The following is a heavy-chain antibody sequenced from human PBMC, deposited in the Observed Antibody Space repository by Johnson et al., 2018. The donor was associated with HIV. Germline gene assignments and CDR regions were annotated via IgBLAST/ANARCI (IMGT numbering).Heavy chain of an antibody. V-gene: IGHV3-33*06. CDR1: GFTFSSSG. CDR3: TKNREPANYDALDV. CDR2: IWYDGTNE. Sequence: QVQLVESGGGVVQPGGSLRLSCAASGFTFSSSGMLWVRQAPGKGLEWVAVIWYDGTNEYSADSVKGRFTISRDNSKNTLYLQMSSLTAEDTAVYYCTKNREPANYDALDVWGQVTMVTVSS. D-gene: IGHD1-26*01. J-gene: IGHJ3*01.